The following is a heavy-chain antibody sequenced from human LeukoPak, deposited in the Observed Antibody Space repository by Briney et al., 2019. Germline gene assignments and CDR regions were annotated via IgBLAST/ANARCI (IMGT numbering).Heavy chain of an antibody. V-gene: IGHV1-69*13. Sequence: GASVKVSCKASGGTFSSYAISWVRQAPGQGLEWMGGIIPIFGTANYAQKFQGRVTITADESTSTAYMELSSLRSEDTAVYYCARGRVGDQLLPFDYWGQGTLVTVSS. D-gene: IGHD2-2*01. CDR2: IIPIFGTA. CDR3: ARGRVGDQLLPFDY. CDR1: GGTFSSYA. J-gene: IGHJ4*02.